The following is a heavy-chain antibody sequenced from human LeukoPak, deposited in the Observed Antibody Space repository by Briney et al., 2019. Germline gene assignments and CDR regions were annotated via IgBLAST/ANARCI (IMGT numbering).Heavy chain of an antibody. D-gene: IGHD3-10*01. V-gene: IGHV5-51*01. CDR2: IYPGDSDT. Sequence: HGESLKISCKGSGYSFTSYWIGWVRQMPGKGLEWMGIIYPGDSDTRYSPSVQGQVTISAAQSLRTAYLQWSSLKASDTAVYYCALYGSGSYGSDLPRYYFDYWGQGTLVTVSS. J-gene: IGHJ4*02. CDR3: ALYGSGSYGSDLPRYYFDY. CDR1: GYSFTSYW.